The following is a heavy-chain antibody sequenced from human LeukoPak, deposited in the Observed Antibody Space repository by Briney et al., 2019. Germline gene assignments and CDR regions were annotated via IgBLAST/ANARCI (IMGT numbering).Heavy chain of an antibody. J-gene: IGHJ4*02. CDR3: ARESLTRPPGCFDY. D-gene: IGHD3-9*01. CDR2: ISSDGTNK. V-gene: IGHV3-30-3*01. Sequence: GGSLRLSCAVSGFIFSSYTMHWVRQTPGKGLEWVALMSDDAFISSDGTNKYYADSVKGRFTISRDSSRNTLYLQMNSLRPDDTAMYYCARESLTRPPGCFDYWGQGTLVTVSS. CDR1: GFIFSSYT.